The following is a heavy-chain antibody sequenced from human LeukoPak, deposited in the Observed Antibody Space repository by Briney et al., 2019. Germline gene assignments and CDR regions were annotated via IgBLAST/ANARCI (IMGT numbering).Heavy chain of an antibody. CDR1: GYTFTGYY. V-gene: IGHV1-2*02. D-gene: IGHD4-23*01. CDR2: INPNSGGT. Sequence: GPVKVSCKASGYTFTGYYMHWVRQAPGQGPEWVGWINPNSGGTNYAQKFQGRVTMTRDTSISTAYMELDSVRSDDPAVYYCARDHGGNSVYGYWGQGTLVTVSS. J-gene: IGHJ4*02. CDR3: ARDHGGNSVYGY.